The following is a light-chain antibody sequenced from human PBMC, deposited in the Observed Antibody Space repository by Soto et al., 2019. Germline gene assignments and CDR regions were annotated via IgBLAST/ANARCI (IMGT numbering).Light chain of an antibody. CDR1: QSVRSN. CDR3: HQYDHWPRGT. J-gene: IGKJ1*01. Sequence: IVMTQSPATLSASPGERATLSCTASQSVRSNLAWYQQKPGQAPRLLIYGASTRATGIPARFSGSGSGTEFTLTISSLQSVDFAVYYCHQYDHWPRGTFGQGTKVEIK. CDR2: GAS. V-gene: IGKV3-15*01.